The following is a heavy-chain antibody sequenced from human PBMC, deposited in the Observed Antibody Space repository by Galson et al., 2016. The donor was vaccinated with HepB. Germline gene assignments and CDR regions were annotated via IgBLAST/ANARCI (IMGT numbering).Heavy chain of an antibody. CDR3: ARDGYTSGWHGAFVI. V-gene: IGHV6-1*01. Sequence: CAISGDSVSGTTIAWNWIRHSPSRGLEWLGRTYYRSKWYYDYAGSVKSRITINPDTSRNQFSLQLNSVTPEDTAVYYCARDGYTSGWHGAFVIWGQGTMVTVSS. J-gene: IGHJ3*02. D-gene: IGHD6-19*01. CDR2: TYYRSKWYY. CDR1: GDSVSGTTIA.